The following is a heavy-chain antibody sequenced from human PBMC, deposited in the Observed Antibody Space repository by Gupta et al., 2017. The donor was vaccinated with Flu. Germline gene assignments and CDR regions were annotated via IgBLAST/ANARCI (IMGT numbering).Heavy chain of an antibody. V-gene: IGHV4-34*01. J-gene: IGHJ6*02. D-gene: IGHD4-17*01. CDR2: IDQRGNT. CDR1: DGSFSTYY. Sequence: QVQLQQWGAGLLTPSETLSLTCAVHDGSFSTYYWTWIRQSPDMGLEWIGEIDQRGNTNLKPNLKSRVSMSLDASENQMSLNLESVTAADTGIYFWARGGSYGTLYFYYGMDVWGQGTTGTVSS. CDR3: ARGGSYGTLYFYYGMDV.